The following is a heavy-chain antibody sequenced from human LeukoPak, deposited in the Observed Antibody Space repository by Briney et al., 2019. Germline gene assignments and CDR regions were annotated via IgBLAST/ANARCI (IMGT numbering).Heavy chain of an antibody. D-gene: IGHD6-19*01. Sequence: SETLSLTCTVSGGSISSYYWSWIRQPPGKGLEWIGYIYFSGSTNYNPSLKSRVTISLDTSKKQFSLKLSSVTAADTAVYYCARPGFQWAFDVWSQGTMLTVSS. CDR2: IYFSGST. CDR1: GGSISSYY. V-gene: IGHV4-59*01. CDR3: ARPGFQWAFDV. J-gene: IGHJ3*01.